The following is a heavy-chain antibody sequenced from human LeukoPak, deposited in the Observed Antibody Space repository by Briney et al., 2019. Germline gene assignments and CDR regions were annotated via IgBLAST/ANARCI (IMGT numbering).Heavy chain of an antibody. V-gene: IGHV3-21*01. CDR2: ISSSSSYI. J-gene: IGHJ3*02. Sequence: GGSLRLSCAASGFTFSSYSMNWVRQAPGKGLEWVSSISSSSSYIYYADSVKGRFTISRDNAKNSLYLQMNSLRAEDTAVYYCARDIALRIYYDFWSGYQGFDIWGQGTMVTVSS. D-gene: IGHD3-3*01. CDR1: GFTFSSYS. CDR3: ARDIALRIYYDFWSGYQGFDI.